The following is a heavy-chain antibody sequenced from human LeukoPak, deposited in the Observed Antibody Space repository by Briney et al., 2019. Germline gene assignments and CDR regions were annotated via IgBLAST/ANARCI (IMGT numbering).Heavy chain of an antibody. J-gene: IGHJ6*03. CDR1: GGSISSHY. V-gene: IGHV4-59*11. CDR3: ARDSRERIAAAGTQVRHYYYMDV. CDR2: IYYSGST. D-gene: IGHD6-13*01. Sequence: SETLSLTCTISGGSISSHYWSWIRQPPGKGLEWIGPIYYSGSTNYYPSLKSRLTISVDTSKNQFSLKLSSVTAADTAVYYCARDSRERIAAAGTQVRHYYYMDVWGKGTTVTVSS.